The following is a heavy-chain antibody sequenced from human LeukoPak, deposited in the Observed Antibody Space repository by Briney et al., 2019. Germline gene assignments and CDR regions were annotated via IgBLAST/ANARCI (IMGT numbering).Heavy chain of an antibody. V-gene: IGHV1-69*05. CDR2: IIPIFGTA. CDR1: GGTFSSYA. CDR3: AREEYGYSYYYYYMDV. J-gene: IGHJ6*03. Sequence: SVKVSCKASGGTFSSYAISWVRQAPGQGLEWMGRIIPIFGTANYAQKFQGRVTITTDESTSTAYMELSSLRSEDTAAYYCAREEYGYSYYYYYMDVWGKGTTVTVSS. D-gene: IGHD5-18*01.